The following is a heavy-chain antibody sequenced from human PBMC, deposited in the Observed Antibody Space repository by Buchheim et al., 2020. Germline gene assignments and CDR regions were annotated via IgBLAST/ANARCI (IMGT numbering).Heavy chain of an antibody. CDR3: AKDRGSVTTSYYFYGMDV. CDR2: ISHDGSNK. CDR1: GFTFSSYG. J-gene: IGHJ6*02. D-gene: IGHD4-11*01. Sequence: QVQLVESGGGVVQPGRSLRLSCAASGFTFSSYGMHWVRQAPGKGLEWVAVISHDGSNKYYADSVKGRFTISRDNSKNTLYLKMNSLRAEDTAVYYCAKDRGSVTTSYYFYGMDVWGQGTT. V-gene: IGHV3-30*18.